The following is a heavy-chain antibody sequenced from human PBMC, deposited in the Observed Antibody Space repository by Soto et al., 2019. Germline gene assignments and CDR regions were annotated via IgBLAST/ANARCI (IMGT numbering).Heavy chain of an antibody. CDR3: ARGGRHDDSNGYGSLGY. CDR1: GGSVSSGPYY. D-gene: IGHD3-22*01. CDR2: IYYSGNT. Sequence: PSETLSLTCTVSGGSVSSGPYYWSWIRQPPGKGLEWIGYIYYSGNTNYNPTLKSRVTISVDTSKNQFSLKLSSVTAADTAVYYCARGGRHDDSNGYGSLGYWGQGTLVTVSS. V-gene: IGHV4-61*01. J-gene: IGHJ4*02.